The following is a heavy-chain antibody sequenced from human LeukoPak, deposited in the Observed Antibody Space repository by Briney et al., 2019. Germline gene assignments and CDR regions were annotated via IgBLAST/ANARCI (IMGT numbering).Heavy chain of an antibody. CDR2: IYYSGST. Sequence: PSETLSLTCAIYGGSFSGYYWGWIRQPPGKGLEWIGSIYYSGSTYYNPSLKSRVTISVDTSKNQFSLKLSSVTAADTAVYYCARVPRNSLRDNWFDPWGQGTLVTVSS. J-gene: IGHJ5*02. V-gene: IGHV4-34*01. CDR1: GGSFSGYY. CDR3: ARVPRNSLRDNWFDP. D-gene: IGHD1-7*01.